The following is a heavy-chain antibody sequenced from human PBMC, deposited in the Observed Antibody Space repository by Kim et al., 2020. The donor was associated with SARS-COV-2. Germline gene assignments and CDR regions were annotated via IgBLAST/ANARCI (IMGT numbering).Heavy chain of an antibody. CDR1: GGTFSSYA. CDR3: ARSGPYDSSGYYYDY. D-gene: IGHD3-22*01. J-gene: IGHJ4*02. CDR2: IIPIFGTA. V-gene: IGHV1-69*13. Sequence: SVKVSCKASGGTFSSYAISWVRQAPGQGLEWVGGIIPIFGTANYAQKFQGRVTITADESTSTAYMELSSLRSEDTAVYYCARSGPYDSSGYYYDYWGQGTLVTVSS.